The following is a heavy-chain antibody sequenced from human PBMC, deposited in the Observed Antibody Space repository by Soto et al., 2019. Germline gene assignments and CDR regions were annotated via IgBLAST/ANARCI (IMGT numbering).Heavy chain of an antibody. CDR3: ARDYYKYYDSSGYYRSPAY. CDR2: ISYDGSDK. Sequence: GGSLRLSCAASEFTFSSYGMHWVRQAPGKGLEWVALISYDGSDKDYADSVKGRFTISRDNSRNTLFLQMNSLRAEDTAVYYCARDYYKYYDSSGYYRSPAYWGQGTPVTVSS. D-gene: IGHD3-22*01. V-gene: IGHV3-30*03. CDR1: EFTFSSYG. J-gene: IGHJ4*02.